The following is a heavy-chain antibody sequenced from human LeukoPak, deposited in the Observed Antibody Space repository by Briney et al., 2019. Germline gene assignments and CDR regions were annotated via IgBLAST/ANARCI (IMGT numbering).Heavy chain of an antibody. CDR1: GYTLTNYY. CDR3: AGGDFGSGSYKL. Sequence: ASVKVSCKASGYTLTNYYIHWVRQAPGQGLEWMGIINPSGGGTSYAQKFQGRVIMTTDTSTSSVFMELSSLRSEDTAVYYCAGGDFGSGSYKLWGQGTLVSVSS. J-gene: IGHJ4*02. D-gene: IGHD3-10*01. CDR2: INPSGGGT. V-gene: IGHV1-46*01.